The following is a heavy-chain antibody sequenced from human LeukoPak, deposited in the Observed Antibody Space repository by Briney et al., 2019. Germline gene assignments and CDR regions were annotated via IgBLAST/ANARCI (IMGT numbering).Heavy chain of an antibody. D-gene: IGHD2-2*01. V-gene: IGHV3-49*04. J-gene: IGHJ4*02. CDR1: GFTFGDYA. CDR3: TREVIVVVPAAIEPTLVDY. Sequence: GGSLRLSCTASGFTFGDYAMSWVRQAPGKGLERVGFIRSKAYGGTTEYAASMKGRFTISRDDSKSIAYLQMNSLKTEDTAVYYCTREVIVVVPAAIEPTLVDYWGQGTLVTVSS. CDR2: IRSKAYGGTT.